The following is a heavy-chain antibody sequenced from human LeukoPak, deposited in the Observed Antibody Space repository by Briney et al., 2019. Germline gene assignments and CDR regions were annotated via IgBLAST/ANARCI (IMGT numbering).Heavy chain of an antibody. Sequence: SETLSLTCTVSGGSISSYYWTWIRQPPGKGLEWIGYIYYGGSTNYNPSLKSRVTISVDTSKNQFSLRLSSVTAADTAVYYCARVGSGHFDYWGQGTLVTVSS. CDR1: GGSISSYY. CDR3: ARVGSGHFDY. V-gene: IGHV4-59*01. CDR2: IYYGGST. D-gene: IGHD2-15*01. J-gene: IGHJ4*02.